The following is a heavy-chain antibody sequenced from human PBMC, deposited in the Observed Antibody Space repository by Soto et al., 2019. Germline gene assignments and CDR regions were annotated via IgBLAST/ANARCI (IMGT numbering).Heavy chain of an antibody. CDR1: GASITDSY. V-gene: IGHV4-59*01. J-gene: IGHJ1*01. D-gene: IGHD2-15*01. CDR2: IYFRGVA. Sequence: PSETLSLTCTVSGASITDSYWSWIRQPPEKGLEWIGYIYFRGVATYNPSLKSRATMSRDTSKNEFSLKLTSVTAADTAIYYCARGDSDLAVSEAAYWGQGTLVTVSS. CDR3: ARGDSDLAVSEAAY.